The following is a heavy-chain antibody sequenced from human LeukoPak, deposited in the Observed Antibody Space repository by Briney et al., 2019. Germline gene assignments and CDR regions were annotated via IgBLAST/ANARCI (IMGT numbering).Heavy chain of an antibody. V-gene: IGHV4-30-2*01. CDR2: IYHSGST. J-gene: IGHJ4*02. CDR1: GGSISSGGYS. CDR3: ASSTTVTTFYFDY. Sequence: SQTLSLTCAVSGGSISSGGYSWSWIRQPPGKGLEWIGYIYHSGSTYYNPSLKSRVTISVDRSKNQFSLKLSSVTAADTAVYYCASSTTVTTFYFDYWGQGTLSPSPQ. D-gene: IGHD4-11*01.